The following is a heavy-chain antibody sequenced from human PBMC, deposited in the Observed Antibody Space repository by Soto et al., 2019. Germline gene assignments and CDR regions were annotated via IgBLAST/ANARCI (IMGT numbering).Heavy chain of an antibody. Sequence: PGGSLRLSCASSGFTFSNYGMHLVRQAPGKGLEWVAVISYDGSNKYYADSVKGRFTISRDNSKNTLYLQMNSLRAEDTAVYYCAKDAYYYDSSAPAFDIWGQGTMVTVSS. CDR1: GFTFSNYG. V-gene: IGHV3-30*18. CDR2: ISYDGSNK. CDR3: AKDAYYYDSSAPAFDI. J-gene: IGHJ3*02. D-gene: IGHD3-22*01.